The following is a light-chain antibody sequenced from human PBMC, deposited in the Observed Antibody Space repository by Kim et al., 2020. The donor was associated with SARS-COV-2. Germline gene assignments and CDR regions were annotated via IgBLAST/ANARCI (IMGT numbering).Light chain of an antibody. CDR1: KLGDKY. CDR2: QDN. CDR3: QAWDSSTTMV. J-gene: IGLJ3*02. Sequence: SYELTQPPSVSVSPGQTATITCSGNKLGDKYASWYQQKPGQSPVLDIYQDNERPSGIPERFSGSNSGNTATLTISGTQAMDEADYYCQAWDSSTTMVFGGGTQLTVL. V-gene: IGLV3-1*01.